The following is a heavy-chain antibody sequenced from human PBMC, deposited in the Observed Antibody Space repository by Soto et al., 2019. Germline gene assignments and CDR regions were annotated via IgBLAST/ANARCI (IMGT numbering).Heavy chain of an antibody. D-gene: IGHD3-16*01. J-gene: IGHJ3*02. CDR3: ARGGGSKNAFDI. CDR2: IYYSGST. CDR1: GGSISSGDYY. V-gene: IGHV4-30-4*01. Sequence: SETLSLTCTVSGGSISSGDYYWSWIRQPPGKGLEWIGYIYYSGSTYYNPSLKSRVTISVDTSKNQFSLKLSSVTAADTAVYYCARGGGSKNAFDIWGQGTMVTVSS.